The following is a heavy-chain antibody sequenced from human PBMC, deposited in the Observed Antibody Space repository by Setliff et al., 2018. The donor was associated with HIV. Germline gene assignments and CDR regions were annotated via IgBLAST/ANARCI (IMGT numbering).Heavy chain of an antibody. CDR2: IHHSGST. V-gene: IGHV4-39*07. CDR1: RGSISSGTYY. Sequence: SETLSLTCTVSRGSISSGTYYWTWIRQPPGKGLEWIGEIHHSGSTTYRPSLKSRITISLDKSKNQFSLELTSVTAADTAVYYCARYSISGGSCFDHWGQGTLVTVSS. D-gene: IGHD2-15*01. CDR3: ARYSISGGSCFDH. J-gene: IGHJ4*02.